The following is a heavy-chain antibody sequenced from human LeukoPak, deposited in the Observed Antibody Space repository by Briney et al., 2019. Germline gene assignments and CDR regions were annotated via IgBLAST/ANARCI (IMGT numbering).Heavy chain of an antibody. CDR3: AKDPEYQLPYGGFDP. J-gene: IGHJ5*02. V-gene: IGHV3-30*18. D-gene: IGHD2-2*02. CDR2: ISTDGSGK. Sequence: GGSLRLSCAASGFTVSSNYMSWVRQAPGKGLEWVALISTDGSGKNYADSVKGRFTISRDNSKNTLYVQMNSLRAEDTAVYYCAKDPEYQLPYGGFDPWGQGTLVTVSS. CDR1: GFTVSSNY.